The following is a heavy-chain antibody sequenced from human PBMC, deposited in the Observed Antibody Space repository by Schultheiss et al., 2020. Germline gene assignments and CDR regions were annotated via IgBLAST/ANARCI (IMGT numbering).Heavy chain of an antibody. Sequence: SETLSLTCTVSGGSISSGGYYWSWIRQHPGKGLEWIGEINHSGSTNYNPSLKSRVTISADTSKNQFSLKLSSVTAADTAVYYCARHRGTVTAYLNYYYYYGMDVWGQGTTVTVSS. D-gene: IGHD4-17*01. V-gene: IGHV4-39*01. J-gene: IGHJ6*02. CDR1: GGSISSGGYY. CDR2: INHSGST. CDR3: ARHRGTVTAYLNYYYYYGMDV.